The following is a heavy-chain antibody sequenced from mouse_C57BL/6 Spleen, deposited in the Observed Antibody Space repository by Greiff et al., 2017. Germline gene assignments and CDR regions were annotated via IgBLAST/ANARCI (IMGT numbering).Heavy chain of an antibody. CDR2: IYPGDGDT. V-gene: IGHV1-82*01. J-gene: IGHJ2*01. CDR1: GYAFSSSW. Sequence: VKLLESGPELVKPGASVKISCKASGYAFSSSWMNWVKQRPGKGLEWIGRIYPGDGDTNYNGKFKGKATLTADKSSSTAYMQLSSLTSEDSAVYFCARSAFITTVVAPFDYWGQGTTLTVSS. CDR3: ARSAFITTVVAPFDY. D-gene: IGHD1-1*01.